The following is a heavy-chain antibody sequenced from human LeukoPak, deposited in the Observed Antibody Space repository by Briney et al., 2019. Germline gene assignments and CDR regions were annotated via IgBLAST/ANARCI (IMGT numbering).Heavy chain of an antibody. CDR2: ITALSSYI. CDR1: GFTFSHYT. V-gene: IGHV3-21*01. CDR3: ARVGGTGWYHDDY. J-gene: IGHJ4*02. Sequence: PGGSLRLSCAASGFTFSHYTINWVRQAPGKGLEWVSSITALSSYIYYADSVKGRFTISRDNANNSLYLQMTSLRAEDTAVYYCARVGGTGWYHDDYWGQGTLVTVSS. D-gene: IGHD6-19*01.